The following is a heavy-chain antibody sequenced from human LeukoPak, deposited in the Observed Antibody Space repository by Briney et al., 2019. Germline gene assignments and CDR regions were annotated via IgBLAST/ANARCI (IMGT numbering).Heavy chain of an antibody. CDR2: IYYSGST. J-gene: IGHJ4*02. V-gene: IGHV4-59*08. Sequence: SETLSLTCTVSGGSISSYYWSWIRQPPGKGLEWIGYIYYSGSTNYNPSLKSRVTISVDTSKNQFSLKLSSVTAADTAVYYCARTPLGSDIVVVPAADYWGQGTLVTVSS. CDR1: GGSISSYY. CDR3: ARTPLGSDIVVVPAADY. D-gene: IGHD2-2*01.